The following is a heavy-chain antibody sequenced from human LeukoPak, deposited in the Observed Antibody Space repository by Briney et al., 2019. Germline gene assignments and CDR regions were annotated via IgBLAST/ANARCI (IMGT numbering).Heavy chain of an antibody. CDR3: AKGSYYDSSGSFYFDY. J-gene: IGHJ4*02. D-gene: IGHD3-22*01. CDR2: ISGSGDNT. Sequence: PGGSLRLSCAASGFTFSSYAMSWVRQAPGKGLEWVSGISGSGDNTYYADSVKGRFTISRDNSKNTLYVQVNSLGTEDTAAYSCAKGSYYDSSGSFYFDYGGQGTLVTVPS. CDR1: GFTFSSYA. V-gene: IGHV3-23*01.